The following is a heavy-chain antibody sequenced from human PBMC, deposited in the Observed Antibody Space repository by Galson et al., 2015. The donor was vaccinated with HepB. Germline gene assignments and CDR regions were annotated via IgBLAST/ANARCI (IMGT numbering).Heavy chain of an antibody. CDR3: ASRHSYVRSGTVYNVSYY. D-gene: IGHD3-10*01. Sequence: QSGAEVKKPGESLRISCKGSGYTFTAFWITWVRQIPGKGLEWMGRIDPSDSYTDYSPSFQGHVTISADKSITTAYLQWSSLKASDTAMYYCASRHSYVRSGTVYNVSYYWGQGTLVTVSS. CDR1: GYTFTAFW. J-gene: IGHJ4*02. CDR2: IDPSDSYT. V-gene: IGHV5-10-1*01.